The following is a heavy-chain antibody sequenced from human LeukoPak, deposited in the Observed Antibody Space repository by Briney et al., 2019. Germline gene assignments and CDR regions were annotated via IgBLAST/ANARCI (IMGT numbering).Heavy chain of an antibody. CDR1: GFTFSSYS. CDR3: ARDRGPYCSGGSCLRSFDY. J-gene: IGHJ4*02. D-gene: IGHD2-15*01. CDR2: ISSSSSYI. Sequence: GGSLRLSCAASGFTFSSYSMNWVRQAPGQGLEWVSSISSSSSYIYYADSVKGRFTIARDNAKNSLYLQMHSLRAEDAAVYYCARDRGPYCSGGSCLRSFDYWGQGTLVTVSS. V-gene: IGHV3-21*01.